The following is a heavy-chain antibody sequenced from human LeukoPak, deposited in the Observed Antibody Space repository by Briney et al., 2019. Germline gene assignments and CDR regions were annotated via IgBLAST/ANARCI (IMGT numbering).Heavy chain of an antibody. D-gene: IGHD2-21*02. Sequence: GGSLRLSCAAPGFTFSSYWMSWVRQAPGKGLEWVANIKQDGSEKYYVDSVKGRFTISRDNAKNSLYLQMNSQRPEDTAVYYCARDPVVTAKCWGQGTLATVSS. V-gene: IGHV3-7*01. CDR2: IKQDGSEK. J-gene: IGHJ4*02. CDR1: GFTFSSYW. CDR3: ARDPVVTAKC.